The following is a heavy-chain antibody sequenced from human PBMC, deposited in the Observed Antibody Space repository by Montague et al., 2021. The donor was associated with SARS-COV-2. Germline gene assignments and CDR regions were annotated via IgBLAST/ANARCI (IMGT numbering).Heavy chain of an antibody. CDR1: GGSISSSSYY. Sequence: SETLSLTCTVSGGSISSSSYYWGWIRQPPGKGLEWNGSIYYSGSTYYNPSLKSRVTISVDTSKNQFSLKLSSVTAADTAVYYCARQAPIVVVVAAARGWFDPWGQGTLVTVSS. CDR3: ARQAPIVVVVAAARGWFDP. J-gene: IGHJ5*02. CDR2: IYYSGST. V-gene: IGHV4-39*01. D-gene: IGHD2-15*01.